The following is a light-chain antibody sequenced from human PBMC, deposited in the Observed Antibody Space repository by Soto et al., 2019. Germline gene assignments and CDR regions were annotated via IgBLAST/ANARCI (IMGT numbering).Light chain of an antibody. CDR1: SSDVGSYNR. V-gene: IGLV2-18*01. Sequence: QAALTQPPSVSGSPGQSVTISCTGTSSDVGSYNRVSWYPQPPGTAPKVMIYEVSNRPSGVPDRFSGSKSGNTASLTISGLQAEDEADYYCSLYTSSSTYVFGTGTKVTV. J-gene: IGLJ1*01. CDR3: SLYTSSSTYV. CDR2: EVS.